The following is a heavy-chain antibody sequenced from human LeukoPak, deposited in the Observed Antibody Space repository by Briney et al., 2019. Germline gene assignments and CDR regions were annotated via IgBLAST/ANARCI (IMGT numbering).Heavy chain of an antibody. V-gene: IGHV4-39*01. J-gene: IGHJ4*02. CDR3: ARHPWSGTWHLDY. D-gene: IGHD1-1*01. CDR2: TYYGGYT. CDR1: GGSISSSSYY. Sequence: SETLSLTCTVSGGSISSSSYYWGWIRQPPGKGLEWIAGTYYGGYTYYNPSLKSRVTTSVDTSKNQFSLRLNSVTAADTAVYYCARHPWSGTWHLDYWGQGALVTVSS.